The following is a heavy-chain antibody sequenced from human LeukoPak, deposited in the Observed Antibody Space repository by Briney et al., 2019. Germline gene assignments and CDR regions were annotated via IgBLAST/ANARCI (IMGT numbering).Heavy chain of an antibody. J-gene: IGHJ4*02. V-gene: IGHV4-39*07. CDR1: GGSISSSSYY. CDR2: IYYSGST. CDR3: ARGGGGYSGYDLVY. D-gene: IGHD5-12*01. Sequence: NPSETLSLTCTVSGGSISSSSYYWGWIRQPPGKGLEWIGSIYYSGSTYYNPSLKSRVTISVDTSKNQFSLKLSSVTAADTAVYYCARGGGGYSGYDLVYWGQGTLVTVSS.